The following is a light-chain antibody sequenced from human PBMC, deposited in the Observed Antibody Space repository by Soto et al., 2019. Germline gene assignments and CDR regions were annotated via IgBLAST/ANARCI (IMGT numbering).Light chain of an antibody. CDR1: QTISSDY. Sequence: EILLTQSPGTLSLSPGERATLSCRASQTISSDYLAWYQQKPGQAPRLLIFGAATRAADIPDRFSGSGSGTDFTLTISRLEPEDSAVYYCQQYGSPPTWTFGQGTKVDIK. CDR3: QQYGSPPTWT. V-gene: IGKV3-20*01. CDR2: GAA. J-gene: IGKJ1*01.